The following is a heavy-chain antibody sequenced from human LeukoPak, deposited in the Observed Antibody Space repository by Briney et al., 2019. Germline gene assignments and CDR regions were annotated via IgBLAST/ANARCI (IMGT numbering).Heavy chain of an antibody. CDR3: AREDGIAAAFDY. J-gene: IGHJ4*02. D-gene: IGHD6-13*01. Sequence: GGSLRLSCAASGFTFSSYEMNWVRQAPGKGLEWVSYISSSGSTIYYADSVKGRFTISRDNTKNSLYLQMNSLRAEDTAVYYCAREDGIAAAFDYWGQGSPVTVSS. CDR1: GFTFSSYE. V-gene: IGHV3-48*03. CDR2: ISSSGSTI.